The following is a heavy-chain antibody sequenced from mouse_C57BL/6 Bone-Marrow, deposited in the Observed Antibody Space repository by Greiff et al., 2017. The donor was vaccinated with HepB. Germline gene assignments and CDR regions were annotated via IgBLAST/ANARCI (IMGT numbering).Heavy chain of an antibody. V-gene: IGHV5-6*01. Sequence: EVKLMESGGDLVKPGGSLKLSCVTSGFTFSTSGMSWVRQTPDKRLEWVATINTGGTYTYYPDSVKGRFTISIDTAKSTLFLQMSSLKSEDTAIYYCARARFEYYFDYWGRGTTLTVTS. J-gene: IGHJ2*01. CDR3: ARARFEYYFDY. D-gene: IGHD2-14*01. CDR1: GFTFSTSG. CDR2: INTGGTYT.